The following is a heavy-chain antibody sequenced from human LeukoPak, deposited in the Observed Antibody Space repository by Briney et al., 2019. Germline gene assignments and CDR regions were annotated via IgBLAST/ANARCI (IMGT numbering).Heavy chain of an antibody. Sequence: ASVTVSFKASGYTFTSYDINWVRQATGQGLEWMGWMNPNSGNTGYAQKFQGRVTITGNTSISTAYMELSSLRSEDTAVYYCATASWVSGAFDIWGQGTMVTVSS. V-gene: IGHV1-8*03. CDR2: MNPNSGNT. CDR3: ATASWVSGAFDI. CDR1: GYTFTSYD. D-gene: IGHD2-2*01. J-gene: IGHJ3*02.